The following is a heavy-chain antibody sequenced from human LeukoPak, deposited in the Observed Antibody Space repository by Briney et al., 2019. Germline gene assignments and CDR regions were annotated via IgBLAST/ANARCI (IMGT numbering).Heavy chain of an antibody. V-gene: IGHV4-39*01. Sequence: SETLSLTCTVSGGSISSSSYYWGWIRQPPGKGLEWIGSIYYSGSANYNPSLKSRVTISVDTSKNQFSLKLSSVTAADTAVYYCARQYYYDSSGYFDYWGQGTLVTVSS. CDR2: IYYSGSA. CDR3: ARQYYYDSSGYFDY. D-gene: IGHD3-22*01. CDR1: GGSISSSSYY. J-gene: IGHJ4*02.